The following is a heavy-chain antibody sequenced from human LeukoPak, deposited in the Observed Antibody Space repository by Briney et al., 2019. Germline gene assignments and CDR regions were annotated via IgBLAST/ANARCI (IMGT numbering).Heavy chain of an antibody. Sequence: GGSLRLSCAASGFTFSSYAMHWVRQAPGKGLEWVAVISYDGSNKYYADSVKGRFTISRDNSKNTLYLQMNSLRAGDTAVYYCARDLGNYYGSGSYFDYWGQGTLVTVSS. CDR1: GFTFSSYA. CDR3: ARDLGNYYGSGSYFDY. CDR2: ISYDGSNK. D-gene: IGHD3-10*01. V-gene: IGHV3-30*01. J-gene: IGHJ4*02.